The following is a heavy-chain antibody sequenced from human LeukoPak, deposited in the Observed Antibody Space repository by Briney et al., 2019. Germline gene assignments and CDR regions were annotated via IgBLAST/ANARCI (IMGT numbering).Heavy chain of an antibody. Sequence: GGSLRLSCAASGFTFSNAWMSWVRQAPGKGLEWVGLIRDKPDGGTTDYAAPVKGRFTISRDDSKNTLYLQMNSLKTEDTAVYYCRCGDYWGQGTLVTVSS. CDR2: IRDKPDGGTT. V-gene: IGHV3-15*01. CDR3: RCGDY. J-gene: IGHJ4*02. CDR1: GFTFSNAW.